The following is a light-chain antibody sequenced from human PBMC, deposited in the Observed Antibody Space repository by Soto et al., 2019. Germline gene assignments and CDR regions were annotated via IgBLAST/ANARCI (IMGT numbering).Light chain of an antibody. CDR3: AVWDDSLSGGV. V-gene: IGLV1-47*01. CDR1: SSNIGSNY. J-gene: IGLJ3*02. Sequence: QSVLTQPPSASGTPGQRVTISCSGSSSNIGSNYVYWYQQLPGTAPKLLIYRNNQRPSGVPDRFSGSKSGTSASLAISGLRSEDEADYNCAVWDDSLSGGVFGGGTKLTVL. CDR2: RNN.